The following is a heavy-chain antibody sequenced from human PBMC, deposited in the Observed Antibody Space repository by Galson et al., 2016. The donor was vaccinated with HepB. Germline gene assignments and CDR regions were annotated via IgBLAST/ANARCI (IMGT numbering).Heavy chain of an antibody. Sequence: CAISGDSVSSNSAAWNWIRQSPSRGLEWLGRTYYRSKWYYDYAVPVKSRITINPDTSKNQFSLHLNSVTPEDTAVYYCARDLGGADGTGRSRDDWGQGTRVTVSS. CDR3: ARDLGGADGTGRSRDD. D-gene: IGHD1-1*01. CDR1: GDSVSSNSAA. V-gene: IGHV6-1*01. CDR2: TYYRSKWYY. J-gene: IGHJ4*02.